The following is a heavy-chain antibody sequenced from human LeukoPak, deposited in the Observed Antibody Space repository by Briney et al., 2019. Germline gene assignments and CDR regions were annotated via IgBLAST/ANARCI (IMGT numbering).Heavy chain of an antibody. CDR1: GGSISSGNYY. Sequence: SQTLSLTCTVSGGSISSGNYYWNWIRQPAGMGLEWIGRIYTSGSTKYNPSLRSRVTISLDTSKNQFSLEMDSVTAADTAMYYAARFSSSSGPEYWYFDLWGRGTLVTVSS. V-gene: IGHV4-61*02. CDR3: ARFSSSSGPEYWYFDL. D-gene: IGHD6-6*01. CDR2: IYTSGST. J-gene: IGHJ2*01.